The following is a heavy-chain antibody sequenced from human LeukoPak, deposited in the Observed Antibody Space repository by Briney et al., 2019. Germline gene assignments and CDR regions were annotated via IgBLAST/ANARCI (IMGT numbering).Heavy chain of an antibody. J-gene: IGHJ4*02. CDR2: INPSGSDT. V-gene: IGHV1-46*01. D-gene: IGHD3/OR15-3a*01. CDR1: GYTFTAYY. Sequence: ASVKVSCKATGYTFTAYYMHWVRQAPGQGLEWMGLINPSGSDTVYAQKFQGRLTMTRDMSTSTDYMGLSSLRFDDTAVYYCARDRRGWTTENFDYWGQGTLVTVSS. CDR3: ARDRRGWTTENFDY.